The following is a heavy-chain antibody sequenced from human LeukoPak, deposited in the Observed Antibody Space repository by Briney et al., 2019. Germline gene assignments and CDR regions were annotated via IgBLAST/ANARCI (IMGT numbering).Heavy chain of an antibody. CDR2: INPSGGST. V-gene: IGHV1-46*03. CDR3: ARDGYSSSFYYYYYGMDV. D-gene: IGHD6-13*01. CDR1: GYSFTDYY. J-gene: IGHJ6*02. Sequence: ASVKVSCKASGYSFTDYYVHWVRQAPGQGLEWMGIINPSGGSTSYAQKFQGRVTMTRDTSTSTVYMELSSLRSEDTAVYYRARDGYSSSFYYYYYGMDVWGQGTTVTVSS.